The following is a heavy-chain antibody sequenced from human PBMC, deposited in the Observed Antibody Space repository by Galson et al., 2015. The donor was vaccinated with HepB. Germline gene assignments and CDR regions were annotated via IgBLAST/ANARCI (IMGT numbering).Heavy chain of an antibody. D-gene: IGHD4-11*01. CDR2: ISWNSGLI. V-gene: IGHV3-9*01. CDR1: GFTFDDYA. CDR3: ARGFNYEWGFIDS. J-gene: IGHJ5*01. Sequence: SLRLSCAASGFTFDDYAMHWVRQVPGKGLEWVSGISWNSGLIGYADSVKGRFTISRDNAKNSLFLEMNRLRVEDTAFYYCARGFNYEWGFIDSWGHGTLLTVSS.